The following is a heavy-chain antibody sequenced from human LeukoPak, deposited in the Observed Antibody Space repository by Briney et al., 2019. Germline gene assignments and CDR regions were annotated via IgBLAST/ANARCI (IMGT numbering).Heavy chain of an antibody. CDR1: GFTFSSYA. CDR2: ISYDGSNK. CDR3: AREGSGRNWFDP. J-gene: IGHJ5*02. Sequence: GGSLRLSCVASGFTFSSYAMHWVRQAPGKGLEWVAVISYDGSNKYYADSVKGRFTISRDNSKNTLYLQMNSLRAEDTAVYYCAREGSGRNWFDPWGQGTLVTVSS. D-gene: IGHD1-14*01. V-gene: IGHV3-30*04.